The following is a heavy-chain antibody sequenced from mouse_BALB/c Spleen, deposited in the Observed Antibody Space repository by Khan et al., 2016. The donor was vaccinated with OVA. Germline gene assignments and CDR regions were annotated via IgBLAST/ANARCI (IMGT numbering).Heavy chain of an antibody. CDR2: INTNNGGT. CDR1: GYTFTSYF. Sequence: QVQLQQSGAELVKPGVSVKLSCKASGYTFTSYFMYWVKQRLGQGLEWIGEINTNNGGTNFNETFKSKAKLTVDKSSSPAFMQLSSLTSEDSAIYYCTREGRSSFAYWGQGTLVTVSA. V-gene: IGHV1S81*02. D-gene: IGHD1-1*01. CDR3: TREGRSSFAY. J-gene: IGHJ3*01.